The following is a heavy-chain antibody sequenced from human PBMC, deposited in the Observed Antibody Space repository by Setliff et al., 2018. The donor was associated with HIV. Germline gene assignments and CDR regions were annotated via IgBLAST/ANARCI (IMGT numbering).Heavy chain of an antibody. V-gene: IGHV1-3*01. CDR1: GYTLTTHA. CDR3: ARGSSGWPYYFDY. D-gene: IGHD6-19*01. Sequence: ASVKVSCKASGYTLTTHAMHWVRQAPGQSLEWMGWINAGNGNTKYSQKFQGRVTITRDTSARTAYMDLTSLRSEDTAVYYCARGSSGWPYYFDYWGQGTLVT. CDR2: INAGNGNT. J-gene: IGHJ4*02.